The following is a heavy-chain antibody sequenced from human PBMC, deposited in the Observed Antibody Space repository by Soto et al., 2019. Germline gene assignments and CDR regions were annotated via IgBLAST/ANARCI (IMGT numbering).Heavy chain of an antibody. V-gene: IGHV1-46*01. CDR1: GYTFTNFY. CDR3: ARGLASGDY. CDR2: VSPNGGST. D-gene: IGHD6-6*01. J-gene: IGHJ4*02. Sequence: QVQLVQSGAEVKEPGASVKISCKGSGYTFTNFYIHWVRQAPGQGLEGMGIVSPNGGSTNYAQNFKGRSTISRDTATGTVYMDLSSLRAEDTAGYDCARGLASGDYWGQGTLVTVSS.